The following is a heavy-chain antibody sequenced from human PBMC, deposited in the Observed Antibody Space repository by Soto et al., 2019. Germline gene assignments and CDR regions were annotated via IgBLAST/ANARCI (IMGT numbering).Heavy chain of an antibody. V-gene: IGHV3-23*01. Sequence: GGSLRLSCGTSGFTFRSYAMGWVRQGPGKGLEWISTIIGSGSSAYYADSVKGRFTISRDNSKNTLYLQMDSLSADDTAVYFCAIKGSPSGDPGNWDFDLWGPGTLVTVSS. CDR2: IIGSGSSA. D-gene: IGHD7-27*01. J-gene: IGHJ2*01. CDR3: AIKGSPSGDPGNWDFDL. CDR1: GFTFRSYA.